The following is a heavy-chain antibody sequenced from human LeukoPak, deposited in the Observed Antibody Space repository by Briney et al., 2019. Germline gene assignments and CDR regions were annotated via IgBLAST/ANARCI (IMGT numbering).Heavy chain of an antibody. D-gene: IGHD3-22*01. CDR2: ISYDGSNE. J-gene: IGHJ4*02. CDR3: AKASAMIVVVSKHFDY. CDR1: GFTFSSYV. V-gene: IGHV3-30*04. Sequence: GRSLRLSCAASGFTFSSYVMHWVRQAPGKGLEWVAIISYDGSNEYYADSVKGRFTISRDNSKNTLYLQMNSLRAEDTAVYYCAKASAMIVVVSKHFDYWGQGTLVTVSS.